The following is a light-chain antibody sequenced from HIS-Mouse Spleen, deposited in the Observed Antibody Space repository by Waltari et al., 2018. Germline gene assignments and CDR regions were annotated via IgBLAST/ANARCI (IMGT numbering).Light chain of an antibody. CDR3: AAWDDSLSGAV. CDR1: SSNIGSNY. Sequence: QSVLTQPPSASGTPGQRVTISCSGSSSNIGSNYVYWYQQLPGTAPKLLIYRNNRRPSGVPDRFSGSKSGTSASLAISGLRSEDEADYYCAAWDDSLSGAVFGRGTQLTVL. V-gene: IGLV1-47*01. J-gene: IGLJ7*01. CDR2: RNN.